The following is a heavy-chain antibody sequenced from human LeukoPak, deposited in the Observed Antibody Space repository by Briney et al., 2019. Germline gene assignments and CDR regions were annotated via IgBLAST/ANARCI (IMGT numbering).Heavy chain of an antibody. CDR3: ARSRSGSYSYFDY. V-gene: IGHV4-59*01. J-gene: IGHJ4*02. D-gene: IGHD3-10*01. Sequence: SETLSLTCTVSGGSISSYYWSWIRQHPGKGLEWIGFTHYSGSTNYNPSLKSRLTISVDTSKNQFSLKLTSVTAADTAVFYCARSRSGSYSYFDYWGQGTLVTVSS. CDR1: GGSISSYY. CDR2: THYSGST.